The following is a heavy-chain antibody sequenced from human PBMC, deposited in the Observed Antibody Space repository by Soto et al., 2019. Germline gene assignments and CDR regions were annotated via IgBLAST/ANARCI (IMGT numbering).Heavy chain of an antibody. CDR2: ISAYNGNT. D-gene: IGHD3-22*01. CDR1: GYTFTGYY. V-gene: IGHV1-18*04. CDR3: ARSTYYYDSSGNYGEADY. Sequence: ASVKVSCKASGYTFTGYYMHWVRQAPGQGLEWMGWISAYNGNTNYAQKLQGRVTMTTDTSTSTAYMELRSLRSDDTAVYYCARSTYYYDSSGNYGEADYWGQGTLVTVSS. J-gene: IGHJ4*02.